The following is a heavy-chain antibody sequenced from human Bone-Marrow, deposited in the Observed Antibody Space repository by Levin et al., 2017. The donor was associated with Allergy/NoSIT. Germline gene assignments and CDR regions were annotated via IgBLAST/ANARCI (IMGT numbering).Heavy chain of an antibody. D-gene: IGHD5-18*01. V-gene: IGHV3-23*01. J-gene: IGHJ4*02. CDR1: GFTFSDYA. CDR2: ISGSGGSGGST. CDR3: AKGIQLWLGYFDF. Sequence: GESLKISCEVSGFTFSDYAMGWVRQAPGKGLEWVAGISGSGGSGGSTLYGDSVQGRFTISRDNSKNTLYLQMDNLRAEDTANYYCAKGIQLWLGYFDFWGQGTLVTVSS.